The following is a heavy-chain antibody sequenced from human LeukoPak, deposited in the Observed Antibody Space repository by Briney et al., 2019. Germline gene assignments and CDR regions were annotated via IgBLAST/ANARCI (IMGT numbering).Heavy chain of an antibody. CDR2: IIPIFGTA. Sequence: SVKVSCKATGGTFSSYAISWLRQAPGQGLAWMGGIIPIFGTANYAQKFQGRVTITTDESTSTAYMELSSLRSEDTAVYYCAREARDYDILTGYYIYWGQGTPVTVSS. V-gene: IGHV1-69*05. J-gene: IGHJ4*02. CDR3: AREARDYDILTGYYIY. CDR1: GGTFSSYA. D-gene: IGHD3-9*01.